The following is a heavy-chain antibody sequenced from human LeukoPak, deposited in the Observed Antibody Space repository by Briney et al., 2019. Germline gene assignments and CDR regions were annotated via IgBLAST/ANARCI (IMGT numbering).Heavy chain of an antibody. J-gene: IGHJ4*02. CDR1: GFTVSNNY. Sequence: GGSLRLSCAASGFTVSNNYMNWVRQAPGKGLEWVSIIYSDGSTYFADSVKGRFTISRDNSKNTLYLQMNSLRADDTAVYYCARALRGYGYVLDYWGQGALVTVSS. CDR2: IYSDGST. CDR3: ARALRGYGYVLDY. V-gene: IGHV3-66*01. D-gene: IGHD5-18*01.